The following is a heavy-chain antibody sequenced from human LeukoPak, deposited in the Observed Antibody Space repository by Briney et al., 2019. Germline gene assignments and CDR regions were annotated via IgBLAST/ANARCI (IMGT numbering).Heavy chain of an antibody. Sequence: SETLSLTCTVSGGSISSYYWSWIRQPPGKGLEWSGYIYCSGSTNYNPSLKSRVTISVDTSKNQFSLKLSSVTAADTAVYYCARGLSDYYDSSGQDAFGIWGQGTMVTVSS. CDR1: GGSISSYY. D-gene: IGHD3-22*01. CDR2: IYCSGST. CDR3: ARGLSDYYDSSGQDAFGI. V-gene: IGHV4-59*01. J-gene: IGHJ3*02.